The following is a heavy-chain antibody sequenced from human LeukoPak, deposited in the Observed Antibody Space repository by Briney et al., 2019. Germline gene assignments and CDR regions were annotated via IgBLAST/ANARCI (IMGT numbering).Heavy chain of an antibody. CDR2: IHYSGST. J-gene: IGHJ4*02. CDR1: GGSISSKY. Sequence: SETLSLTCTVSGGSISSKYWSWVRQPPGKGLEWIGYIHYSGSTNYNPSLKSRVTISVDTSKNQFSLKVISVTAADTAVYYCARHSSGWSDFDYWGQGTLVTVSS. CDR3: ARHSSGWSDFDY. D-gene: IGHD6-19*01. V-gene: IGHV4-59*08.